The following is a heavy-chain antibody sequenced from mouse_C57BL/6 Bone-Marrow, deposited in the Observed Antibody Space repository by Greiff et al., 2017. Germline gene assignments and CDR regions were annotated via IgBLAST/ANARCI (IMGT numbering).Heavy chain of an antibody. CDR1: GYTFTSYW. CDR3: ARWELTGYALDY. V-gene: IGHV1-64*01. Sequence: VQLQQPGAELVKPGASVKLSCKASGYTFTSYWMHWVKQRPGQGLEWIGMIHPNSGSTNYNEKFKSKATLTVDKSSSTASMQLSSLTSEDSAVYNCARWELTGYALDYWGQGTSVTVSS. J-gene: IGHJ4*01. D-gene: IGHD4-1*01. CDR2: IHPNSGST.